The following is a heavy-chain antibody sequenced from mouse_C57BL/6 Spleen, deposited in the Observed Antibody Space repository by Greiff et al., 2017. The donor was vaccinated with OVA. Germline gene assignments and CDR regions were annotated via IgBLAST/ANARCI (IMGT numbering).Heavy chain of an antibody. CDR1: GYAFTNYL. V-gene: IGHV1-54*01. Sequence: VQLQQSGAELVRPGPSVKVSCKASGYAFTNYLIEWVKQRPGQGLEWIGVINPGSGGTNYNEKFKGKATLTADKSSSTAYMQLSSLTSEDSAVYFCARGPPYYFDYWGQGTTLTVSS. J-gene: IGHJ2*01. CDR2: INPGSGGT. CDR3: ARGPPYYFDY.